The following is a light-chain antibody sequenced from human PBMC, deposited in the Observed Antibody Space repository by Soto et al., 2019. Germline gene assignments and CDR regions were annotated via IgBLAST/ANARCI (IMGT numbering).Light chain of an antibody. CDR2: GAS. CDR3: QQYGGSPRT. Sequence: EFVLTQSPGTLSLSPGERATLSCMASHSVSSNYVAWYQQKPGQAPRLLIYGASSRATGIPDRFSGSGSGTEFTLTISRLEPEDFAVYYCQQYGGSPRTFGQGTKVDIK. J-gene: IGKJ1*01. CDR1: HSVSSNY. V-gene: IGKV3-20*01.